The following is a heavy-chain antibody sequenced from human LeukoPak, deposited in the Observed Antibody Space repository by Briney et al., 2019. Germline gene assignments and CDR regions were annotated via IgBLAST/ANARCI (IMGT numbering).Heavy chain of an antibody. Sequence: PGGSLRLSCAASGFTFSSYGMHWVRQAPGKGLEWVAVIWYDGSNKYYADSVKGRFTISRDNSKNTLYLQMNSLRAEDTAVYYCARERTSDYYMDVLGKGTTVTVSS. CDR2: IWYDGSNK. D-gene: IGHD2-2*01. CDR1: GFTFSSYG. V-gene: IGHV3-33*01. CDR3: ARERTSDYYMDV. J-gene: IGHJ6*03.